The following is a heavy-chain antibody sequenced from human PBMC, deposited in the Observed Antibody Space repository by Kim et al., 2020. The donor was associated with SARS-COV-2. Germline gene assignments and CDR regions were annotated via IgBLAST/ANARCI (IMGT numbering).Heavy chain of an antibody. J-gene: IGHJ6*02. V-gene: IGHV3-15*01. Sequence: GGSLRLSCAASGFTFSNAWMSWVRQAPGKGLEWVGRIKSKTDGGTTDYAAPVKGRFTISRDDSKNTLYLQMNSLKTEDTAVYYCTTDQVWEAAPYYYYYGMDVWGQGTTVTVSS. CDR1: GFTFSNAW. D-gene: IGHD6-13*01. CDR2: IKSKTDGGTT. CDR3: TTDQVWEAAPYYYYYGMDV.